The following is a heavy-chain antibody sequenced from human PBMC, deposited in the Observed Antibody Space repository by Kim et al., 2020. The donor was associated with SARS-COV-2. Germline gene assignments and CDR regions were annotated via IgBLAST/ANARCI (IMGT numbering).Heavy chain of an antibody. CDR1: GFTFGDYA. J-gene: IGHJ5*02. D-gene: IGHD1-26*01. Sequence: GGSLRLSCAASGFTFGDYAMHWVRQAPGKGLEWVSGISWNSGSIGYADSVKGRFTISRDNAKNSLYLQMNSLRAEDTALYYCAKGYKGRRFNWFDPWGQGTLVTVSS. CDR2: ISWNSGSI. V-gene: IGHV3-9*01. CDR3: AKGYKGRRFNWFDP.